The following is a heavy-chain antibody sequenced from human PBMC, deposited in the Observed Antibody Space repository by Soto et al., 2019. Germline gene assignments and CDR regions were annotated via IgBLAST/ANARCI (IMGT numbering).Heavy chain of an antibody. CDR1: GGSISSYY. J-gene: IGHJ6*02. Sequence: SATLSLTCTVSGGSISSYYWSWIRQPPGKGMEWIGYVHHSWGSTYNPSLQSRVAISLDTSKSQFSLKLTSVTATDTAVYYCARQGFGALHGLVEVWGQGTTVTVSS. V-gene: IGHV4-59*08. CDR3: ARQGFGALHGLVEV. CDR2: VHHSWGS. D-gene: IGHD3-10*01.